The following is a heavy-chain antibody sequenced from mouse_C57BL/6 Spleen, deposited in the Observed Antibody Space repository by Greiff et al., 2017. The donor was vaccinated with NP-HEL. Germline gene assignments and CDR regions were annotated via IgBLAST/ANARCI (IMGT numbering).Heavy chain of an antibody. V-gene: IGHV10-1*01. D-gene: IGHD1-1*01. Sequence: EVQRVESGGGLVQPKGSLKLSCAASGFSFDTYAMNWVRQAPGKGLEWVARIRSKSNNYATYYADSVKDRFTISRDDSESMLYLQMNNLKTEDTAMYYCVRQYGSSSYWYFDVWGTGTTVTVSS. CDR2: IRSKSNNYAT. CDR1: GFSFDTYA. CDR3: VRQYGSSSYWYFDV. J-gene: IGHJ1*03.